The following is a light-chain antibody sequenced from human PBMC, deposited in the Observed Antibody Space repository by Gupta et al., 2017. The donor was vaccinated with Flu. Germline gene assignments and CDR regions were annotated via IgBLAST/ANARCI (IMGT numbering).Light chain of an antibody. V-gene: IGKV3-20*01. CDR3: QQDCTSNT. CDR1: QSVASY. CDR2: GAS. J-gene: IGKJ2*01. Sequence: EIVLTQSPGTLSLSPGERATLSCRASQSVASYLVWYQQKPGQAPRLIIYGASSRATGIPDRFSGSGDGKDFSLTSSRREDEDCAVYYLQQDCTSNTFGQGTKLEIK.